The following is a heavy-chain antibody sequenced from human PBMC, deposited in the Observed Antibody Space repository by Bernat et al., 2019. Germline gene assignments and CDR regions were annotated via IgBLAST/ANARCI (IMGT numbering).Heavy chain of an antibody. CDR2: MNPNSGNT. D-gene: IGHD2-21*02. V-gene: IGHV1-8*01. J-gene: IGHJ6*02. Sequence: QVQLVQSGAEVKKPGASVKVSCKASGYTFTSYDINWVRQATGQGLEWMGWMNPNSGNTGYAQKFQGRVTMTRNTSISTAYMELSSLRSEDTAVYYCARALAYCGGDCYPPDYYYYGMDVWGQGTTVTVSS. CDR1: GYTFTSYD. CDR3: ARALAYCGGDCYPPDYYYYGMDV.